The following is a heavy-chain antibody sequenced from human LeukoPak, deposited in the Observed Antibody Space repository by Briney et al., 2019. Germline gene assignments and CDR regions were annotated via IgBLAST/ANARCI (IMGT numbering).Heavy chain of an antibody. D-gene: IGHD3-3*01. CDR2: MNPNSGNT. CDR1: GYTFTSYD. Sequence: ASVKVSCKASGYTFTSYDINWVRQATRQGLEWMGWMNPNSGNTGYAQKLQGRVTMTRNTSISTAYMELSSLRSEDTAVYYCARAPDYDFWSGYRYYYYYYMDVWGKGTTVTVSS. V-gene: IGHV1-8*01. CDR3: ARAPDYDFWSGYRYYYYYYMDV. J-gene: IGHJ6*03.